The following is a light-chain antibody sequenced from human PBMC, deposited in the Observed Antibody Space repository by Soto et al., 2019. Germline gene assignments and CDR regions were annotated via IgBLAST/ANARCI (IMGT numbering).Light chain of an antibody. V-gene: IGKV3-20*01. Sequence: EIVLTQSPGTLSLSPGERATLSCRASQSVSGSYLAWYQQKPGQSPRLRIYGSSDRATGIPDRFSGSGSGTDFTITISRVEPEDFAVYYCQQYGSSPAYTFGQGTKLEIK. CDR2: GSS. CDR1: QSVSGSY. J-gene: IGKJ2*01. CDR3: QQYGSSPAYT.